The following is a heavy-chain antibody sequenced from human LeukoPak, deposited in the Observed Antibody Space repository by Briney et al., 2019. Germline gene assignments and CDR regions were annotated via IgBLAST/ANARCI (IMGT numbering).Heavy chain of an antibody. CDR3: ARAVVTAMGFFDY. D-gene: IGHD2-21*02. CDR2: IYSGGTT. Sequence: GGSLRLSCAASGFTARSNYMSWVSQAPGKGLKCVSVIYSGGTTYYANSVKARFTVSRYNSKNTMYLQMTILRAADTAVYYCARAVVTAMGFFDYWAQGTLVTVSS. V-gene: IGHV3-53*01. J-gene: IGHJ4*02. CDR1: GFTARSNY.